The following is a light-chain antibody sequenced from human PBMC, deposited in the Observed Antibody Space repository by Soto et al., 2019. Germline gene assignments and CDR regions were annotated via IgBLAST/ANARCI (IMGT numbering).Light chain of an antibody. Sequence: DIQITPSPSSVSASVGDRVTITCRASQGISTWLAWYQQKPGKAPKLLIYDASSLQSGVPSRFSGSGSGTEFTLAISSLEPDDFATYYCQQYETFSPWTFGQGTKVDIK. CDR3: QQYETFSPWT. CDR2: DAS. CDR1: QGISTW. J-gene: IGKJ1*01. V-gene: IGKV1-12*01.